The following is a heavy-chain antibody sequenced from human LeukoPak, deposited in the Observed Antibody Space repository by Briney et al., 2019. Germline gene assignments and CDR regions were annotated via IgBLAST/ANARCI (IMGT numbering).Heavy chain of an antibody. CDR2: INGKGGYK. V-gene: IGHV3-21*01. J-gene: IGHJ6*02. Sequence: GGSLRLACATSGFTFSAYTMVWVPQAPGKGLEWVQSINGKGGYKYYADSVKGRFAISRDNAGSSLYLQMNSLRADDTAVYYCAKVPGFDGDVTTYYYYGMDVWGQGTTVAVSS. CDR3: AKVPGFDGDVTTYYYYGMDV. D-gene: IGHD4-17*01. CDR1: GFTFSAYT.